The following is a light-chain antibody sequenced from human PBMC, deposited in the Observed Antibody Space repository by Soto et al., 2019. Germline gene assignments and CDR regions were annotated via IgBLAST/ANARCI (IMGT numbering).Light chain of an antibody. V-gene: IGKV1-5*01. CDR1: QSVSRW. J-gene: IGKJ5*01. CDR3: QQYGNSPIT. CDR2: DAS. Sequence: DIQMTQSPSTLSASVGDTVAITCRASQSVSRWLAWYQHKPGKAPDLLIYDASSLESGVPSRFSGSGSGTDFTLTISRLEPEDFAVYYCQQYGNSPITFGQGTRLEIK.